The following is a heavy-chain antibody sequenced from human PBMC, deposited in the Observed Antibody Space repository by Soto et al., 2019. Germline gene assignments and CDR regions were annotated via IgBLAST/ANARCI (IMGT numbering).Heavy chain of an antibody. J-gene: IGHJ4*02. V-gene: IGHV1-2*02. CDR1: GYTFTGYY. CDR3: ARYSMSGYDYHSYLY. D-gene: IGHD5-12*01. Sequence: QVQLVQSGAEVKKPGASVKVSCKASGYTFTGYYMHWVRQAPGQGLELMGWISPNSGGTNYAQKFQGRGTMNWDTTISTAYMELSRLRSDDTAVYYCARYSMSGYDYHSYLYWGQGPLVTVSS. CDR2: ISPNSGGT.